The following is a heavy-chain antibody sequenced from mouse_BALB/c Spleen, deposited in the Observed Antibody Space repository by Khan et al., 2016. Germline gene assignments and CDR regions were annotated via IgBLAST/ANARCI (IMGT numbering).Heavy chain of an antibody. Sequence: ELVESGGGLVKPGGSLKLSCAASGFTFSSYAMSWVRQTPEKRLEWVASISSGGSSFYPDILKDRFTISRDNARNILSLQMSSLRSEDTAMYYCTTKVYYFDYWGQGTTLTVSS. CDR1: GFTFSSYA. CDR3: TTKVYYFDY. CDR2: ISSGGSS. J-gene: IGHJ2*01. V-gene: IGHV5-6-5*01.